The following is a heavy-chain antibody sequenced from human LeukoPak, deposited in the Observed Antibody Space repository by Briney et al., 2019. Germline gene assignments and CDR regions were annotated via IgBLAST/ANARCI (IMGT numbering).Heavy chain of an antibody. CDR2: TWYDGSKK. V-gene: IGHV3-33*01. Sequence: GGSLRLSCAASGFTFNTYGMHWVRQAPGKGLEWLSFTWYDGSKKDYADSVKGRFTISRDNSKNTLYLQMDSLRPEDTAVYYCARDLGYRSTTSCYSVSYALDVWGPGTTVTVSS. CDR1: GFTFNTYG. D-gene: IGHD2-2*01. J-gene: IGHJ6*02. CDR3: ARDLGYRSTTSCYSVSYALDV.